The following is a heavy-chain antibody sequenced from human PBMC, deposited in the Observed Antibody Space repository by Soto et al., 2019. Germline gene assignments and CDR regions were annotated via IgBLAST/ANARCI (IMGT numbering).Heavy chain of an antibody. D-gene: IGHD1-26*01. CDR3: AKAWGGWELRPYCGMDG. CDR1: GFTFSSYG. CDR2: ISYDGSNK. V-gene: IGHV3-30*18. J-gene: IGHJ6*02. Sequence: QVQLVESGGGVVQPGRSLRLSCAASGFTFSSYGMHWVRQAPGKGLEWVAVISYDGSNKYYADSVKGRFTISRDNSKNTLSVQMNSLRAADTAVYYCAKAWGGWELRPYCGMDGWGQGTTVTVSS.